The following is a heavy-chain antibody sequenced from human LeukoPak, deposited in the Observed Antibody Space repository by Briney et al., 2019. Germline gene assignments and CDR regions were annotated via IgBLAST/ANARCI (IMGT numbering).Heavy chain of an antibody. J-gene: IGHJ5*02. D-gene: IGHD1/OR15-1a*01. Sequence: GGSLRLSCAASGFTFSSYAMSWVRQAPGKGLEWVSAISGSGGSTYYADSVKGRFTISRDNSKNTLYLQMNSLRGDDTAVYYCARGREYELPENKFDPWGQGTLVTVSS. CDR2: ISGSGGST. V-gene: IGHV3-23*01. CDR1: GFTFSSYA. CDR3: ARGREYELPENKFDP.